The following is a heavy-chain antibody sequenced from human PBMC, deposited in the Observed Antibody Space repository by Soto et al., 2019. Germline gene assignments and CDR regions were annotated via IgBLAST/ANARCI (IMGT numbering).Heavy chain of an antibody. J-gene: IGHJ6*02. V-gene: IGHV1-18*01. CDR2: ISAYNGNT. CDR3: AREPISREWYYGMDV. D-gene: IGHD3-3*01. CDR1: GYTFTSYG. Sequence: QVQLVQSGAEVKKPGASVKVSCKASGYTFTSYGISWVRQAPGQGLEWMGWISAYNGNTNYAQKLQGRGTMTTDTSARTAYMELRSLRSDEPAVYYCAREPISREWYYGMDVWGQGTTVTVSS.